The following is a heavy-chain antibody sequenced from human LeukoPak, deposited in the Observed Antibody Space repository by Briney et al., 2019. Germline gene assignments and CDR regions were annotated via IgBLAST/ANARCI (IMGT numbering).Heavy chain of an antibody. J-gene: IGHJ4*02. D-gene: IGHD3-9*01. Sequence: GMSLRLSCEASGFTFSSYALHWVRQAPGKGLEWVSYISSSSSTIYYADSVKGRFTISRDNAKNSLYLQMNSLRDEDTAVYYCARDQNDILTGYYRLFDYWGQGTLVTVSS. CDR2: ISSSSSTI. CDR3: ARDQNDILTGYYRLFDY. V-gene: IGHV3-48*02. CDR1: GFTFSSYA.